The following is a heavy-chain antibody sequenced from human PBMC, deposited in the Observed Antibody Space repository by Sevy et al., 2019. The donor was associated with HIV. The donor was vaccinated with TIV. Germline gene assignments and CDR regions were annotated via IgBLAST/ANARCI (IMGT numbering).Heavy chain of an antibody. CDR2: ISNSGSAK. CDR1: GFPFASYE. Sequence: GGSLRLSCTASGFPFASYEMNWVHQAPGKGLEWVSYISNSGSAKYYSDSVRGRFTISRDNAKNSLYLQMNSLRAEDTAVYYCARDLPPSATTVAYFDYWGRGTLVTVSS. J-gene: IGHJ4*02. D-gene: IGHD4-17*01. V-gene: IGHV3-48*03. CDR3: ARDLPPSATTVAYFDY.